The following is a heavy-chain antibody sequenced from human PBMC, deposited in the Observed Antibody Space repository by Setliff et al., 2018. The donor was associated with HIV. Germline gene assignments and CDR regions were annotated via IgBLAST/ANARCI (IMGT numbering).Heavy chain of an antibody. J-gene: IGHJ4*02. CDR1: GGSITSTTYY. D-gene: IGHD2-21*02. CDR3: AREGDGIDF. Sequence: SETLSLTCTVSGGSITSTTYYWGWIRQPPGKGLEWIGTIHYTGNTYHNPSLKNRVTISVEASKNQISLKLTAVTAADSAVYYCAREGDGIDFWGQGTLVTV. CDR2: IHYTGNT. V-gene: IGHV4-39*02.